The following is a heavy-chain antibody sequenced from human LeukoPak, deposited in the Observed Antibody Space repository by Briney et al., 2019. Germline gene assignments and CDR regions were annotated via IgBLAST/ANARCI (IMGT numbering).Heavy chain of an antibody. Sequence: SETLSLTCAVYGGSFSGYYWSWIRQPPGKGLEWIGEINHSGSTNYNPSLKSRVTISVDTSKNQFSLKLSSVTAADTAVYYCASRIEYCSSTSCTKFDPWGQGTLVTVSS. CDR3: ASRIEYCSSTSCTKFDP. CDR2: INHSGST. CDR1: GGSFSGYY. D-gene: IGHD2-2*01. V-gene: IGHV4-34*01. J-gene: IGHJ5*02.